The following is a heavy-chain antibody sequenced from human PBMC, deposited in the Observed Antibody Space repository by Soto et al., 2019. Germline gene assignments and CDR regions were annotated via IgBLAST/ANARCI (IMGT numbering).Heavy chain of an antibody. Sequence: QVQLVESGGGVVQPGRSLRLSCAASGFTFSFYGMHWVRQAPGKGLEWVAVISYDGSNRYYADSVKGRFTISRDNSKNKPYLNINSRRGEETAVYYCAKVIERYDILHGGDYWGQGTLVTVSS. J-gene: IGHJ4*02. CDR3: AKVIERYDILHGGDY. CDR1: GFTFSFYG. V-gene: IGHV3-30*18. CDR2: ISYDGSNR. D-gene: IGHD3-9*01.